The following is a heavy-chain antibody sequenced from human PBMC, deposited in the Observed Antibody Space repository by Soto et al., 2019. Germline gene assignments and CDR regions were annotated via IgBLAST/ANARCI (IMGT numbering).Heavy chain of an antibody. D-gene: IGHD6-19*01. CDR2: ISGNGDSA. CDR1: GFPFRDYA. V-gene: IGHV3-23*01. Sequence: VQLLESGGGLVQPGGSLRLSCAASGFPFRDYAMNWVRQAPGKGLEWVSDISGNGDSARYADSVKGRFTVSGDNSRDTIYLQMISLRVDDTAVYYCGKERRGSGWSVCNFWGQGTLVTVSS. J-gene: IGHJ4*02. CDR3: GKERRGSGWSVCNF.